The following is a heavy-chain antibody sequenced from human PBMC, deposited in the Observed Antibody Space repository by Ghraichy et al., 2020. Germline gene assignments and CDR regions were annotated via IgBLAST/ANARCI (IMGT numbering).Heavy chain of an antibody. J-gene: IGHJ6*02. CDR2: ISGSGGST. Sequence: GESLNISCAASGFTFRSYAMSWVRQAPGKGLEWVSTISGSGGSTYYADSVKGRFTISRDNSKNTLYVQMNSLRAEDTAVYYCANEVNGVFCGMDVWGQGTTVTVSS. D-gene: IGHD2-8*01. V-gene: IGHV3-23*01. CDR3: ANEVNGVFCGMDV. CDR1: GFTFRSYA.